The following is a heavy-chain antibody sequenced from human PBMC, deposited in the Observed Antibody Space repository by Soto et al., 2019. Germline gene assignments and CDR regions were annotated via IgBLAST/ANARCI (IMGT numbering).Heavy chain of an antibody. V-gene: IGHV3-53*01. J-gene: IGHJ4*02. D-gene: IGHD5-12*01. CDR3: HGYGY. CDR1: GFTVSSANY. CDR2: IYSGGTT. Sequence: EVQVVESGGGLIQPGGSLRLSCVVSGFTVSSANYMSWVRQAPGKGLEWVSVIYSGGTTFYADSVKGRFTISRDNSKKTLYLQMNSLRAEDTAVYYCHGYGYWGQGTLVTVSS.